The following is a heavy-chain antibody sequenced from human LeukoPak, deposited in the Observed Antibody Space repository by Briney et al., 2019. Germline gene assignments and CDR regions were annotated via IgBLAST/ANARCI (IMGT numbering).Heavy chain of an antibody. D-gene: IGHD2-15*01. Sequence: ASVKVSCKASGYTFTDYGMHWVRQAPGQRLEWMAWINAGNGNTKYSQKFQGRVTITRDTSTSTVYMELSSLRSEDTAVYYCASHTYCSGGSCYHHYYHGMDVWGQGTTVTVSS. CDR2: INAGNGNT. CDR3: ASHTYCSGGSCYHHYYHGMDV. CDR1: GYTFTDYG. V-gene: IGHV1-3*01. J-gene: IGHJ6*02.